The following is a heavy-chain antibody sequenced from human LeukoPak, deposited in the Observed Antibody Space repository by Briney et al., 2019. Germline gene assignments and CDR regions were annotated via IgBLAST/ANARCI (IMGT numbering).Heavy chain of an antibody. J-gene: IGHJ4*02. CDR2: INHSGST. D-gene: IGHD2-2*01. CDR1: GGSFSGYY. V-gene: IGHV4-34*01. CDR3: ARGLTVVVPAADLYYLDY. Sequence: SETLSLTCAVYGGSFSGYYWSWIRQPPGKGLEWIGEINHSGSTNYNPSLKSRVTISVDTSKNQFSLKLSSVTAADTAVYYCARGLTVVVPAADLYYLDYWGQGTLVTVSS.